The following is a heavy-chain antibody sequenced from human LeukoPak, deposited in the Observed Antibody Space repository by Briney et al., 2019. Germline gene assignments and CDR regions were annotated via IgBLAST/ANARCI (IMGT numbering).Heavy chain of an antibody. D-gene: IGHD6-13*01. Sequence: GESLKISCKGSGYSFTSYWIGWVRQMPGKGLEWMGIIYPGDSDTRYSPSFQGQVTISADKSISTAYLQWSSLKASDTAMYYCARLIAHSSSWLGSTGFDYWGQGTLVTVSS. V-gene: IGHV5-51*01. CDR3: ARLIAHSSSWLGSTGFDY. CDR1: GYSFTSYW. CDR2: IYPGDSDT. J-gene: IGHJ4*02.